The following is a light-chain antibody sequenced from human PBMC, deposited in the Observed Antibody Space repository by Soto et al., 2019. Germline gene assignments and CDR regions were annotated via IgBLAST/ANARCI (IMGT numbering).Light chain of an antibody. CDR2: GVS. J-gene: IGKJ5*01. Sequence: EIVLTHSPVTLSLSPGERATLSCRASQSVGSNLAWYQQRPGQAPRLLLYGVSSRATGIPDRFSGSGSGTDFTLAISRVEPEDFAVYFCQQYADSPITFGQGTRLEIK. V-gene: IGKV3-20*01. CDR3: QQYADSPIT. CDR1: QSVGSN.